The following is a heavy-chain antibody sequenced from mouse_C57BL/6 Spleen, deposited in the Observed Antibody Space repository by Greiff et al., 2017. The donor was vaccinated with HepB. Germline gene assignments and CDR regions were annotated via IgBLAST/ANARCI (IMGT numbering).Heavy chain of an antibody. V-gene: IGHV1-64*01. J-gene: IGHJ3*01. D-gene: IGHD2-4*01. Sequence: QVQLQQPGAELVKPGASVKLSCKASGYTFTSYWMHWVKQRPGQGLEWIGMIHPNSGSTNYTEKFKSKATLTVDKSSSTAYMQLSSLTSEDCAVYYCAPIYYDYDEGFAYWGQGTLVTVSA. CDR2: IHPNSGST. CDR3: APIYYDYDEGFAY. CDR1: GYTFTSYW.